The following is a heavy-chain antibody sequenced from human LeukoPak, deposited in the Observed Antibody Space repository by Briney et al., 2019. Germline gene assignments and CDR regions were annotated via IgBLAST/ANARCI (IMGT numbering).Heavy chain of an antibody. V-gene: IGHV4-30-4*08. Sequence: SQTLSLTCIVSGGSISSGDYYWSWIRQPPGKGLEWIGYIYYSGSTYYNPSLKSRVTISVDTSKNQFSLKLSSVTAADTAVYYCARGGLSGSYYNWFDPWGQGTLVTVSS. CDR2: IYYSGST. D-gene: IGHD1-26*01. CDR1: GGSISSGDYY. CDR3: ARGGLSGSYYNWFDP. J-gene: IGHJ5*02.